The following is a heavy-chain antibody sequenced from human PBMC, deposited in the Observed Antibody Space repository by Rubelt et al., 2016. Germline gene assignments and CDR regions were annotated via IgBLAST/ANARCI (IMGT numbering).Heavy chain of an antibody. V-gene: IGHV3-66*01. Sequence: GLEWVSVIYSGGSTYYGDSVKGRFTISRDNSKNTLYLQMNSLRAEDTAVYYCARASGLINYDSSGYYAYWGQGTLVTVSS. D-gene: IGHD3-22*01. CDR3: ARASGLINYDSSGYYAY. J-gene: IGHJ4*02. CDR2: IYSGGST.